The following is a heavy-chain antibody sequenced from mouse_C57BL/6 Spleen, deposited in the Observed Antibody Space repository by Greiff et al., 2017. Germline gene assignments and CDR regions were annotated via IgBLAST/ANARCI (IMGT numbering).Heavy chain of an antibody. CDR3: ARKGYYDYDDVPYYFDY. D-gene: IGHD2-4*01. CDR1: GFTFSDYG. J-gene: IGHJ2*01. Sequence: EVQLVESGGGLVKPGGSLKLSCAASGFTFSDYGMHWVRQAPEKGLEWVAYISSGSSTIYYADTVKGRFTISRDNAKNTLFLQRTSLRSVDTAMYYGARKGYYDYDDVPYYFDYWGQGTTLTVSS. V-gene: IGHV5-17*01. CDR2: ISSGSSTI.